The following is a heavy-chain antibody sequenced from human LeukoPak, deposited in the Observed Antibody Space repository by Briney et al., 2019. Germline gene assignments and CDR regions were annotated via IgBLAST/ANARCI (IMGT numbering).Heavy chain of an antibody. CDR2: ISYDGSNK. Sequence: PGGSLRLSCAASGFTFSSYAMHWVRQAPGKGLEWVAVISYDGSNKYYADSVKGRFTISRDNSKNTLYLQMNSLRAEDTAVYYCARARESDWLLDYWGQGTLVTVSS. V-gene: IGHV3-30*04. CDR1: GFTFSSYA. D-gene: IGHD3-9*01. J-gene: IGHJ4*02. CDR3: ARARESDWLLDY.